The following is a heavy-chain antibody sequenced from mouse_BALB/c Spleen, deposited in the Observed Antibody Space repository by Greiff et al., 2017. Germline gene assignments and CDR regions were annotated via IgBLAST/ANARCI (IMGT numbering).Heavy chain of an antibody. V-gene: IGHV2-2*02. CDR1: GFSLTSYG. CDR3: AGDYDGIAY. CDR2: IWSGGST. Sequence: VQRVESGPGLVQPSQSLSITCTVSGFSLTSYGVHWVRQSPGKGLEWLGVIWSGGSTDYNAAFISRLSISKDSSKSQVFFKMNSLQANDTAIYYCAGDYDGIAYWGQGTLVTVSA. D-gene: IGHD2-4*01. J-gene: IGHJ3*01.